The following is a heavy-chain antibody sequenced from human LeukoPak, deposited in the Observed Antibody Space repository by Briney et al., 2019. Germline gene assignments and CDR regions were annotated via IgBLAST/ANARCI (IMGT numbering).Heavy chain of an antibody. CDR2: ISSSSIYI. V-gene: IGHV3-21*01. J-gene: IGHJ6*03. CDR1: GFTFSSYE. Sequence: GGSLRLSCAASGFTFSSYEMNWVRQAPGKGLEWVSSISSSSIYIYYADSMQGRFTISRDNAKNSLYLQINNLRAEDTAVYFCARRDYYFYFMDVWGKGTTVTVSS. CDR3: ARRDYYFYFMDV.